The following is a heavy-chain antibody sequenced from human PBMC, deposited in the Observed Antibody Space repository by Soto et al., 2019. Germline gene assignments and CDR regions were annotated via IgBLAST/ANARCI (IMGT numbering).Heavy chain of an antibody. D-gene: IGHD6-6*01. V-gene: IGHV1-24*01. J-gene: IGHJ4*02. CDR2: FDPEDGET. Sequence: ASVKVSCKVSGYTLTELSMHWVRQAPGKGLEWMGGFDPEDGETIYAQKFQGRVTMTEDTSTDTAYMELSSLRSEDTAVYYCATRGRAARYEEAYFDYWGQGTLVTVSS. CDR1: GYTLTELS. CDR3: ATRGRAARYEEAYFDY.